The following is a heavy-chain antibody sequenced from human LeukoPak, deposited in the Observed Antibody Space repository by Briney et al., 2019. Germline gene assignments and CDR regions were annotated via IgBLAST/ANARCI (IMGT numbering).Heavy chain of an antibody. CDR2: ISGSGGST. J-gene: IGHJ4*02. V-gene: IGHV3-23*01. D-gene: IGHD3-16*01. Sequence: GGSLRLSCVASGFTFSSYAMGWVRRPPGKGLEWVSAISGSGGSTYYADSVKGRFTISRDNSKNTLYLQMNSLRAEDTAVYYCAKSVGGGDYWGQGTLVTVSS. CDR1: GFTFSSYA. CDR3: AKSVGGGDY.